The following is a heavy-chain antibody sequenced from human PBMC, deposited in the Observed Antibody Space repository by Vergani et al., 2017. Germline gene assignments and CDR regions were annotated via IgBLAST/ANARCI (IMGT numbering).Heavy chain of an antibody. CDR2: IYYSGST. V-gene: IGHV4-39*07. Sequence: QLQLQESGPGLVKPSETLSLTCTVSGGSISSSSYYWGWIRQPPGKGLEWIGSIYYSGSTYYNPSLKSRVTISVDTSKNQFSLKLSSVTAADTAVYYCARFSSSGWYGLDYWGQGTLVTVSS. CDR1: GGSISSSSYY. D-gene: IGHD6-19*01. CDR3: ARFSSSGWYGLDY. J-gene: IGHJ4*02.